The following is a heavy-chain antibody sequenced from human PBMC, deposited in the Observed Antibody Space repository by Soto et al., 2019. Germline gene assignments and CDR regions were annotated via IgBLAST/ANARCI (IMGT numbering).Heavy chain of an antibody. Sequence: QVQLVESGGGVVQPGRSLRLSCAASGFTFSSYGMHWVRQAPGKGLEWVAVISYDGSNKYYADSVKGRFTISRDNSKNTLYLQMNSLRAEDTAVYYCAKGGPSSGLQAADYYYYGMDVWGQGTTVTVSS. D-gene: IGHD6-13*01. CDR3: AKGGPSSGLQAADYYYYGMDV. CDR1: GFTFSSYG. V-gene: IGHV3-30*18. CDR2: ISYDGSNK. J-gene: IGHJ6*02.